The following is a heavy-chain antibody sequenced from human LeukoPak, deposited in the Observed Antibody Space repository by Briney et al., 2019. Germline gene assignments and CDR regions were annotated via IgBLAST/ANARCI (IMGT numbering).Heavy chain of an antibody. Sequence: SETLSLTCTVSGGSISSSSYYWGWIRQPPGKGLEWIGSIYYSGSTYYNPSLKSRVTISVDTSKNQFSLKLSSVTAADTAVYYCASRGYYYDSSGYYSYYFDYWGQGTLVTVSS. CDR1: GGSISSSSYY. J-gene: IGHJ4*02. V-gene: IGHV4-39*01. CDR3: ASRGYYYDSSGYYSYYFDY. CDR2: IYYSGST. D-gene: IGHD3-22*01.